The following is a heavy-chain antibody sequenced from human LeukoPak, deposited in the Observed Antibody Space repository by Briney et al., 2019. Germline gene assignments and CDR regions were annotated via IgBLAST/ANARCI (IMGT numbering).Heavy chain of an antibody. CDR3: ARVFIVGSRSVFDF. CDR2: IKQDGSEK. J-gene: IGHJ4*02. V-gene: IGHV3-7*01. D-gene: IGHD2-21*01. CDR1: GFTFSNYR. Sequence: SGGSLRLSCAASGFTFSNYRMSWVRLAPGKGLEWVANIKQDGSEKYYVDSVEGRFTISRDNAKNLLSLQMNSLRAEDTAVYHCARVFIVGSRSVFDFWGQGTLVTVSS.